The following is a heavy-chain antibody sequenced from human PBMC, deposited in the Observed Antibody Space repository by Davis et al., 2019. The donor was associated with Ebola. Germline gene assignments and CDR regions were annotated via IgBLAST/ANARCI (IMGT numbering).Heavy chain of an antibody. CDR3: AKVVVVAATPWFDP. D-gene: IGHD2-15*01. J-gene: IGHJ5*02. CDR1: GFTFSSYG. Sequence: GGSLRLSCAASGFTFSSYGMHWVRQAPGKGLEWVAVISYDGSNKYYADSVKGRFTISRDNSKNTLYLQMNSLRAEDTAVYYCAKVVVVAATPWFDPWGQGTLVTVSS. V-gene: IGHV3-30*18. CDR2: ISYDGSNK.